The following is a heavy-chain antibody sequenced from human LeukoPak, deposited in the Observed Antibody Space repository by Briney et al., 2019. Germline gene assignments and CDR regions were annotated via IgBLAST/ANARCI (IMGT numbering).Heavy chain of an antibody. D-gene: IGHD3-22*01. Sequence: PETLSLTCTVSGASISSYYWSWIRQPAGKGLEWIGRIYTSGSTNYNPSVKSRVTISVDKSKNQFSLKLSSVTAADTAVYYCARDYFDSSGYYGRGGYYYMDVWGKGTTVTVSS. CDR1: GASISSYY. CDR2: IYTSGST. V-gene: IGHV4-4*07. CDR3: ARDYFDSSGYYGRGGYYYMDV. J-gene: IGHJ6*03.